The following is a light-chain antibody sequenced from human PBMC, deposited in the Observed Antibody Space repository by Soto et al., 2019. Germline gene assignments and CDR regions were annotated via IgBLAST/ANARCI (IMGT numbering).Light chain of an antibody. CDR3: QQYGSSPIT. J-gene: IGKJ5*01. Sequence: IILTQSPATLSLSAGESXPIRCGASQSVSSSYVAWYQHRPGLAPRLLIHDASSRATGIPDRFSGTKSGTDFTLTIRRLEPEDAAVYYCQQYGSSPITFGQGTRLEIK. CDR1: QSVSSSY. V-gene: IGKV3D-20*01. CDR2: DAS.